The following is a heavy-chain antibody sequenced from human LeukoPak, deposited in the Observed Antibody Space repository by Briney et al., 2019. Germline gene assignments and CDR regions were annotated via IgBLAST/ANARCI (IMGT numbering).Heavy chain of an antibody. J-gene: IGHJ6*04. CDR1: GFTFSSYW. CDR2: IKQDGSEK. Sequence: GGSLRLSCAASGFTFSSYWMSWVRQAPGKGLEWVANIKQDGSEKYYVDSVKGQFTISRDNAKNSLYLQMNSLRAEDTAVYYRARDTYGDFIYYYYYGMDVWGKGTTVTVSS. D-gene: IGHD4-17*01. V-gene: IGHV3-7*03. CDR3: ARDTYGDFIYYYYYGMDV.